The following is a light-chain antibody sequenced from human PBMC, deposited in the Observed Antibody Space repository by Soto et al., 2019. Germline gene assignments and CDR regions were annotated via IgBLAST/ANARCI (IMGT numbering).Light chain of an antibody. CDR2: DND. V-gene: IGLV1-51*01. CDR3: ATWDRSLSVGV. Sequence: QSVLTQPPSVSAAPGQKVTISCSGSSSNIGNNYVFWYQQLPGTAPKLLSYDNDKRSSGIPDRFSGSKSGTSATLGITGLQTGDEADYYCATWDRSLSVGVFGGGTKLTVL. J-gene: IGLJ2*01. CDR1: SSNIGNNY.